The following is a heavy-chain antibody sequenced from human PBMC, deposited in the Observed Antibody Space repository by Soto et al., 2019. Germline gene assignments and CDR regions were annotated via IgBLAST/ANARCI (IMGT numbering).Heavy chain of an antibody. Sequence: PGESLKISCKGSGYSFTSYRISWVRQMPGKGLEWMGRIDPSDSYTNYSPSFQGHVTISADKSISTAYLQWSSLKASDTAMYYCARESIGAMVTNYYGMDVWGQGTTVTVSS. J-gene: IGHJ6*02. CDR3: ARESIGAMVTNYYGMDV. V-gene: IGHV5-10-1*01. D-gene: IGHD5-18*01. CDR1: GYSFTSYR. CDR2: IDPSDSYT.